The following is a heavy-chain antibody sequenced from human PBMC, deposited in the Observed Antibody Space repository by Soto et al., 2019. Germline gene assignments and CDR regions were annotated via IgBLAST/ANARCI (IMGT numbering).Heavy chain of an antibody. J-gene: IGHJ4*02. D-gene: IGHD6-19*01. CDR3: ARGLPNAVAGTDY. CDR1: GGSFSGYY. Sequence: QVQLQQWGAGLLKPSETLSLTCAVYGGSFSGYYWSWIRQPPGKGLEWIGEINHSGSTNYNPSLKSRVTISVDTSKNQFSLKLSSVTAADTAVYYCARGLPNAVAGTDYWGQGTLVTVSS. V-gene: IGHV4-34*01. CDR2: INHSGST.